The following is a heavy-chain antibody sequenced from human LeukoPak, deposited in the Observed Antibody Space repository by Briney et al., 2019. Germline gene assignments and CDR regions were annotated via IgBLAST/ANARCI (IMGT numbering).Heavy chain of an antibody. Sequence: PGGSLRLSCAASGFTFSSYAMHWVRQAPGKGLEWVAVISYDGSNKYYADSVKGRFTFSRDNSKNTLYLQMNSLRAEDTAVYYCARDSLSSGGSLFDYWGQGTLVTVSS. J-gene: IGHJ4*02. D-gene: IGHD2-15*01. V-gene: IGHV3-30-3*01. CDR3: ARDSLSSGGSLFDY. CDR2: ISYDGSNK. CDR1: GFTFSSYA.